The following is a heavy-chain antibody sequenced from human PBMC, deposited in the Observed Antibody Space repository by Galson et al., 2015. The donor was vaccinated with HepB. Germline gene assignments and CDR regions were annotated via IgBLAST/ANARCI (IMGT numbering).Heavy chain of an antibody. CDR1: GLTFTNYV. J-gene: IGHJ6*02. V-gene: IGHV3-23*01. D-gene: IGHD3-10*01. Sequence: LRLSCAASGLTFTNYVMRWVRQAPGKGLEWVSSISNTGTNTYYADSVKGRFSISRDNSKNTLYLQMNSLRAEDTAIYYCAKKMGGSGSCRMDVWGQGTTVTVSS. CDR2: ISNTGTNT. CDR3: AKKMGGSGSCRMDV.